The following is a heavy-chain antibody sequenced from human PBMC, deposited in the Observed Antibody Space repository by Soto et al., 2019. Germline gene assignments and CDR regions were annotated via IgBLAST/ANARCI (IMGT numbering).Heavy chain of an antibody. V-gene: IGHV4-61*01. Sequence: PSETLSLTCTVSGGSVSSGNYYWSWIRQPPGKGLEWIGYVYNSGSSNYNPSLKSRVTISEDTSKNQFSLRLSSVTAADTAMYYCAREVGATYDAFDMWGQGTMVTVSS. D-gene: IGHD1-26*01. CDR3: AREVGATYDAFDM. CDR1: GGSVSSGNYY. J-gene: IGHJ3*02. CDR2: VYNSGSS.